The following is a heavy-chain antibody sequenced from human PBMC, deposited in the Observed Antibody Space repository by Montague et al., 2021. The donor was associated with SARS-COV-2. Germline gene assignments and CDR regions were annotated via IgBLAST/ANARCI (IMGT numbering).Heavy chain of an antibody. CDR2: IFHSGST. D-gene: IGHD1-20*01. CDR1: GGSISSYY. J-gene: IGHJ5*02. V-gene: IGHV4-59*01. Sequence: SETLSLTCTVSGGSISSYYWSWIRQPPGKGLEWIGYIFHSGSTNYNPSLKSRVTISVDMSKNQFSLQLNSVTAADSAVYYCARAEYNWNDCFDRWGQGTLVTVSS. CDR3: ARAEYNWNDCFDR.